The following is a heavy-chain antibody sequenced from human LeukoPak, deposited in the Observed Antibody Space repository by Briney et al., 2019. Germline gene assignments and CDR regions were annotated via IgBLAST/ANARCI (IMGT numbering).Heavy chain of an antibody. D-gene: IGHD2-8*01. Sequence: ASVKVSCKASGYTFTSYYMHWVRQAPGQGLEWMGIINPSGGSTSYAQKFQGRVTMTRDTSTSTVYMELGSLRSEDTAVYYCARGGVHIVLMVYAMDGNFDYWGQGTLVTVSS. CDR2: INPSGGST. CDR3: ARGGVHIVLMVYAMDGNFDY. CDR1: GYTFTSYY. J-gene: IGHJ4*02. V-gene: IGHV1-46*01.